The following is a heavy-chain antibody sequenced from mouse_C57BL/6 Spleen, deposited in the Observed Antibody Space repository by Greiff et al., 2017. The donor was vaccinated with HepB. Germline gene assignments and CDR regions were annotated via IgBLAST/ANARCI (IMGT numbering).Heavy chain of an antibody. Sequence: QVQLKESGPELVKPGASVKISCKASGYAFSSSWMNWVKQRPGKGLEWIGRIYPGDGDTNYNGKFKGKATLTADKSSSTAYMQLSSLTSEDSAIYYCAIHSPGHYDAMDYWGQGTSVTVSS. CDR2: IYPGDGDT. CDR1: GYAFSSSW. D-gene: IGHD2-4*01. V-gene: IGHV1-82*01. CDR3: AIHSPGHYDAMDY. J-gene: IGHJ4*01.